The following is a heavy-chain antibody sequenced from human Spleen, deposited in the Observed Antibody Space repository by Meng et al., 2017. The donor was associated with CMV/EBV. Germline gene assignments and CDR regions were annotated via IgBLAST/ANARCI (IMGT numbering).Heavy chain of an antibody. CDR3: AGPLV. V-gene: IGHV3-21*01. Sequence: GESLKISCAASGFTFSSYSMNWVRQAPGKGLEWVSSISSSSSYIYYADSVKGRFTISRDNSKNTLYLQMNNLRAEDTAVYYCAGPLVGGQGTLVTVSS. CDR1: GFTFSSYS. J-gene: IGHJ4*02. CDR2: ISSSSSYI.